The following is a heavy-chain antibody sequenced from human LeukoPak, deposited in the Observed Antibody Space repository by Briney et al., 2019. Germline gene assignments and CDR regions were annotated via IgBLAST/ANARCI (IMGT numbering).Heavy chain of an antibody. V-gene: IGHV3-30-3*01. CDR2: ISYDGSNK. J-gene: IGHJ4*02. Sequence: GGSLRLSCAASGFTFSSYAMHWVRQAPGKGLEWVAVISYDGSNKYYADSVKGRFTISRDNSKNTLYLQMNSLRAEDTAVYYCARDPYTDYYGSGSYPQPSYWGQGTLVTVSS. D-gene: IGHD3-10*01. CDR3: ARDPYTDYYGSGSYPQPSY. CDR1: GFTFSSYA.